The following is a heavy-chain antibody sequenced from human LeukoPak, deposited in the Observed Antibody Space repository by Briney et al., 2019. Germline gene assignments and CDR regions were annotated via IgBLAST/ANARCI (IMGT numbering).Heavy chain of an antibody. Sequence: GGSLRLSCAASGFIFSRSSVNWVRQAPGKGLEWVAIISNDGSRKYYAHSVEGRFTISRDNSKNTLYLQMDSLRAEDTAVYYCARDRAWNYFDYWGQGTLVTVSS. D-gene: IGHD3-3*01. CDR1: GFIFSRSS. V-gene: IGHV3-30*03. CDR2: ISNDGSRK. CDR3: ARDRAWNYFDY. J-gene: IGHJ4*02.